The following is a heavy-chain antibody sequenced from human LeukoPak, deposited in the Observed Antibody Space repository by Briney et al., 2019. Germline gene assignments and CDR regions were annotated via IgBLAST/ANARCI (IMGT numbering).Heavy chain of an antibody. Sequence: ASVKVSCKASGGTFSSYAIGWVRQAPGQGLEWMGGIIPIFGTANYAQKFQGRVTITADESTSTAYMELSSLRSEDTAVYYCARDQRGYGHYYYYYMDVWGKGTTVTVSS. CDR1: GGTFSSYA. CDR2: IIPIFGTA. V-gene: IGHV1-69*13. J-gene: IGHJ6*03. D-gene: IGHD5-12*01. CDR3: ARDQRGYGHYYYYYMDV.